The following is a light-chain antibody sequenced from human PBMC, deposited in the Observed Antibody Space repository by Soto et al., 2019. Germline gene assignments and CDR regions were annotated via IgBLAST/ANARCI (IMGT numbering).Light chain of an antibody. CDR3: QQRSNWRWT. V-gene: IGKV3-11*01. Sequence: EIVMTQSPATLSVSPGERAPLSCRASQSIGSTLAWYQQKPGQTPRLLIYDASNRATGIPARFSGSGSGTDFTLTISSLEPEDFAVYYCQQRSNWRWTFGQGTKVDIK. CDR2: DAS. J-gene: IGKJ1*01. CDR1: QSIGST.